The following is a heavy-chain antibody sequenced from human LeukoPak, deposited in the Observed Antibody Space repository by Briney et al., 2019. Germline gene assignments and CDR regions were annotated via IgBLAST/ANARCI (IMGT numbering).Heavy chain of an antibody. CDR2: ISSSSSYI. D-gene: IGHD5-12*01. CDR3: ARDGRGYTGYDSVYYYYMDV. CDR1: GFTFSSYS. J-gene: IGHJ6*03. V-gene: IGHV3-21*01. Sequence: HGGSLRLSCAASGFTFSSYSMNWVRQAPGKGLEWVTSISSSSSYIYYADSVKGRFTIFRDNAKNSLYLQMNSLRAEDTAVYYCARDGRGYTGYDSVYYYYMDVWDKGTTVTVSS.